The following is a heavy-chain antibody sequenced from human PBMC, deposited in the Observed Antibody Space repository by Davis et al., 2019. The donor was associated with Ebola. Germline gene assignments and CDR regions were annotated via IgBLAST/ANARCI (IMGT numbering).Heavy chain of an antibody. CDR3: ASGDGRGNSYDMDV. J-gene: IGHJ6*02. V-gene: IGHV3-23*01. CDR2: ISSGGGAP. Sequence: GGSLRLSCAASGFTFSTYAMGWVRQAPGKGLEWVSDISSGGGAPYYADSVKGRFTTFRDNPKNTLYLQMNSLRAEDTALYYCASGDGRGNSYDMDVWGQGTTVTVSS. CDR1: GFTFSTYA. D-gene: IGHD4-23*01.